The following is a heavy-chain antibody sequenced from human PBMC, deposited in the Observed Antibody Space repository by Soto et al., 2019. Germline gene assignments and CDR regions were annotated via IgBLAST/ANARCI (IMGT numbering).Heavy chain of an antibody. Sequence: QPGGSLRLSCAASGFTFSSSAMSWVRQVPGKGLECVSGISGSGGSTSYADSVKGRFTMSRDNSKNMLYLQMNSLRAEDTAIYYCATRFTIVVVPGAPFDYWGRGTLVTVSS. CDR3: ATRFTIVVVPGAPFDY. CDR2: ISGSGGST. J-gene: IGHJ4*02. CDR1: GFTFSSSA. D-gene: IGHD2-2*01. V-gene: IGHV3-23*01.